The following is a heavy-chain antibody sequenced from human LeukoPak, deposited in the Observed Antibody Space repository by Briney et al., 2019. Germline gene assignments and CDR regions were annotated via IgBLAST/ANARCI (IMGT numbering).Heavy chain of an antibody. Sequence: PSETLSLTCAVCGGSFSGYYWSWIRQPPGKGLEWIGEINHSGSTNYNPSLKSRVTISVDTSKNQFSLKLSSVTAADTAVYYCARFILTGTLDYWGQGTLVTVSS. D-gene: IGHD3-9*01. J-gene: IGHJ4*02. V-gene: IGHV4-34*01. CDR2: INHSGST. CDR3: ARFILTGTLDY. CDR1: GGSFSGYY.